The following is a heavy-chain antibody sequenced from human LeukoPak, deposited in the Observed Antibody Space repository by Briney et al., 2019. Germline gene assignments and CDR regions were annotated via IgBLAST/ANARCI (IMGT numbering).Heavy chain of an antibody. CDR2: IIPIFGTA. CDR1: GGTFSSYA. CDR3: ARSPQIGSQLVSYYYYYMDV. V-gene: IGHV1-69*06. Sequence: ASVKVSCKASGGTFSSYAISWVRQAPGQGLEWMGGIIPIFGTANYAQKFQGRVTITADKSTSTAYMELSSLRSEDTAVYYCARSPQIGSQLVSYYYYYMDVWGKGTTVTVSS. J-gene: IGHJ6*03. D-gene: IGHD6-6*01.